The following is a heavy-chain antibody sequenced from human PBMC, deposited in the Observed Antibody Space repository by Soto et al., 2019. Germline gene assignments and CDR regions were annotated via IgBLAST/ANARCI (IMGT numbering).Heavy chain of an antibody. D-gene: IGHD3-3*01. CDR2: VGTAGDT. V-gene: IGHV3-13*01. CDR3: ARVRRITIFGVVPPQYYGMDV. J-gene: IGHJ6*02. Sequence: GGSLRLSCAASGFTFSSYDMHWVRQATGKGLEWVSAVGTAGDTYYPGSVKGRFTISRENAKNSLYLQMNSLRAEDTAVYYCARVRRITIFGVVPPQYYGMDVWGQGTTVTVSS. CDR1: GFTFSSYD.